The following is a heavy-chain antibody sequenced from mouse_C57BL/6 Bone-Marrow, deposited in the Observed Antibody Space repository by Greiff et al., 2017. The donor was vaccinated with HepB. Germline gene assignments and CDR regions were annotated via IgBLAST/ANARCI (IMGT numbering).Heavy chain of an antibody. D-gene: IGHD2-5*01. CDR2: IYPGSGST. Sequence: VQLKQPGAELVKPGASVKMSCKASGYTFTSYWITWVKQRPGQGLEWIGDIYPGSGSTNYNEKFKSKATLTVDTSSSTAYMQLSSLTSEDSAVYYCARRDSNYTWFAYWGQGTLVTVSA. J-gene: IGHJ3*01. CDR1: GYTFTSYW. CDR3: ARRDSNYTWFAY. V-gene: IGHV1-55*01.